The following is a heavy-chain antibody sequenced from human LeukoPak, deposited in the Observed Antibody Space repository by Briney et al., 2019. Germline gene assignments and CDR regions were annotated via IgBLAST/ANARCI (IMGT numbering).Heavy chain of an antibody. CDR3: ARDMGGCSGGSCYDQPFDY. J-gene: IGHJ4*02. V-gene: IGHV4-4*07. CDR2: IYHSGST. D-gene: IGHD2-15*01. CDR1: GGSINSY. Sequence: SETLSLTCTVSGGSINSYWSWIRQPAGKGLEWIGRIYHSGSTYYNPSLKSRVTISVDTSKNQFSLKLSSVTAADTAVYYCARDMGGCSGGSCYDQPFDYWGQGTLVTVSS.